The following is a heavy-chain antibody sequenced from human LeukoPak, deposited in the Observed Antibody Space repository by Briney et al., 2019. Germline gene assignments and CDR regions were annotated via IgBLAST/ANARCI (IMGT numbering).Heavy chain of an antibody. CDR2: FDPEDGET. V-gene: IGHV1-24*01. CDR1: GYTLTELS. Sequence: ASVEVSCKVSGYTLTELSMHWVRQAPGEGLEWMGGFDPEDGETIYAQKFQGRVTMTEDTSTDTAYMELSSLRSEDTAVYYCASRFVAKSGSYYTNDYWGQGTLVTVSS. CDR3: ASRFVAKSGSYYTNDY. D-gene: IGHD1-26*01. J-gene: IGHJ4*02.